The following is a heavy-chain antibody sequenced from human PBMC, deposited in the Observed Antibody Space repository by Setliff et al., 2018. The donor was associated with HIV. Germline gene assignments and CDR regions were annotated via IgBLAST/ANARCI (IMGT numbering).Heavy chain of an antibody. CDR2: IIPIFGTA. D-gene: IGHD5-18*01. Sequence: SVKVSCKASGDTFSSYAISWVRQAPGQGPEWMGGIIPIFGTANYAQRFQGRVTITADESTNTVYMEVRSLRSEDTAVYYCAREKGNVDSSMVLYYYYGMDVWGQGTTVTRLL. J-gene: IGHJ6*02. CDR1: GDTFSSYA. CDR3: AREKGNVDSSMVLYYYYGMDV. V-gene: IGHV1-69*13.